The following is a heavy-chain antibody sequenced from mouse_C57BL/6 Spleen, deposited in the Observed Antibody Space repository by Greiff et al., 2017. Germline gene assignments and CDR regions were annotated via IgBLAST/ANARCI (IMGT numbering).Heavy chain of an antibody. V-gene: IGHV1-15*01. CDR2: IVPETGGT. Sequence: QVQLQQSGAELVRPGASVTLSCKASGYTFTDYEMHWVKQTPVHGLEWIGAIVPETGGTAYNQKFKGKAILTADKSSSTAYMELRSLTSEDSAVYNCTRRIYEGYYAMDDWGQGTSVTGSS. D-gene: IGHD2-3*01. J-gene: IGHJ4*01. CDR1: GYTFTDYE. CDR3: TRRIYEGYYAMDD.